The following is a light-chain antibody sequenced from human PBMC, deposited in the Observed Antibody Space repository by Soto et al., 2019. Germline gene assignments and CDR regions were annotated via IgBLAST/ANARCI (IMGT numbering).Light chain of an antibody. CDR1: SSDVGSYNL. J-gene: IGLJ1*01. CDR2: EVT. V-gene: IGLV2-23*02. CDR3: CSYANTNTFYV. Sequence: QSVLTQPASVSGSPGQSITISCTGTSSDVGSYNLVSWYQQHPGKAPKLMIYEVTERPSGVSNRFSGSKSGNTASLTISGLQAEDEADYYCCSYANTNTFYVFGTGTKVTVL.